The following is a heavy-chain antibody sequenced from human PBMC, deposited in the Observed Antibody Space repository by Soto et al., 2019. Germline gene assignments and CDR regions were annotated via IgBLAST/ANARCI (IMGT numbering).Heavy chain of an antibody. CDR3: ARGGYRRPVDY. Sequence: EVQLVESGGGLVQPGGSLRLSCAASGFTLNNYWMHWVRQTPGKGLVWVSRINSDGSSTGYADSVKGRFTISRDNARNTLYLQMNRLRAEDTAVDYCARGGYRRPVDYWGQGTLVTVSS. CDR2: INSDGSST. CDR1: GFTLNNYW. J-gene: IGHJ4*02. D-gene: IGHD5-18*01. V-gene: IGHV3-74*01.